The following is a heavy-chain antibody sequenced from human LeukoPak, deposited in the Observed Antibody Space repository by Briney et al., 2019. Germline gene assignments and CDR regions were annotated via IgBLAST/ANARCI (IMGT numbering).Heavy chain of an antibody. CDR2: ISSSSSYI. CDR1: GFTFSNYW. V-gene: IGHV3-21*01. J-gene: IGHJ5*02. CDR3: ARWDSTLNWFDP. D-gene: IGHD1-26*01. Sequence: GGSLRLSCAASGFTFSNYWMTWVRQAPGKGLEWVSSISSSSSYIYYADSVKGRFTISRDNAKNSLYLQMNSLRAEDTAVYYCARWDSTLNWFDPWGQGTLVTVSS.